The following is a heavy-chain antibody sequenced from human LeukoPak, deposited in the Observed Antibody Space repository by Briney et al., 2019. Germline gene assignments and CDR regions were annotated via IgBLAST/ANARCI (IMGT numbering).Heavy chain of an antibody. CDR2: INPNSGGT. D-gene: IGHD1-1*01. V-gene: IGHV1-2*02. CDR1: GYTFTDYY. CDR3: ARVADSTGTTGIFTLYWFDP. J-gene: IGHJ5*02. Sequence: ASVTASCKASGYTFTDYYIHWVRQAPGQGLEWMGWINPNSGGTNYAQKFQDRVTMTRDTSISTAYMELSRLTSDDTAVYYCARVADSTGTTGIFTLYWFDPWGQGTLVTVSS.